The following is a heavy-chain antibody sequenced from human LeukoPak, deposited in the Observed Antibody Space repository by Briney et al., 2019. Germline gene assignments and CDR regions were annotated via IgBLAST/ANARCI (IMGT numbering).Heavy chain of an antibody. Sequence: GGSLRLSCAASGFTFTSYAMNWVRQAPGKGLEWISYISSSSSTIYYADSVKGRFTISRDNAKNSLYLQMNSLRAEDTAVYYCARARTHYLTAAASYYYYMDVWGKGTTVTVSS. CDR2: ISSSSSTI. J-gene: IGHJ6*03. V-gene: IGHV3-48*04. CDR1: GFTFTSYA. D-gene: IGHD2-2*01. CDR3: ARARTHYLTAAASYYYYMDV.